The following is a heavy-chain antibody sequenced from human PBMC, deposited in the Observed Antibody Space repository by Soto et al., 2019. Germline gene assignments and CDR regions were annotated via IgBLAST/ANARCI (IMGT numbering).Heavy chain of an antibody. V-gene: IGHV4-59*01. J-gene: IGHJ6*02. CDR3: ARAGDYYGSGHPGSGMDV. CDR1: GGSISSYY. Sequence: PSETLSLTCTVSGGSISSYYWSWIRQPPGKGLEWIGYIYYSGSTNYNPSLKSRVTISVDTSKNQFSLKLSSVTAADTAVYYCARAGDYYGSGHPGSGMDVWGQGTTVTVSS. CDR2: IYYSGST. D-gene: IGHD3-10*01.